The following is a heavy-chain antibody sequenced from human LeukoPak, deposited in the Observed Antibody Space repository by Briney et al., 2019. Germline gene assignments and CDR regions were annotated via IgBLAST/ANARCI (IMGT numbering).Heavy chain of an antibody. CDR3: ASQSSGYYPYYFDY. J-gene: IGHJ4*02. V-gene: IGHV3-7*01. CDR1: GFTFSSNW. CDR2: IKQDGSEK. Sequence: GGSLRLSCAVSGFTFSSNWMSWVRQAPGKGLEWVANIKQDGSEKYYVDSMKGRFTISRDNAKNSLYLQMNSLRAEDTAVYYCASQSSGYYPYYFDYWGQGTLVTVSS. D-gene: IGHD3-22*01.